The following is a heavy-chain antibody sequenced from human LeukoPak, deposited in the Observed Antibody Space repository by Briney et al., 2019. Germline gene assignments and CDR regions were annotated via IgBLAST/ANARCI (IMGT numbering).Heavy chain of an antibody. J-gene: IGHJ3*02. CDR1: GYTLTELS. CDR2: FDPEDGET. D-gene: IGHD1-26*01. V-gene: IGHV1-24*01. Sequence: GASVKVSCKVSGYTLTELSMHWVRQAPGKGLEWMGGFDPEDGETIYAQKFQGRVTMTEDTSTDTAYMELSSLRSEDTAVYYGATGNIVGATTFDIWGQGTMVTVSS. CDR3: ATGNIVGATTFDI.